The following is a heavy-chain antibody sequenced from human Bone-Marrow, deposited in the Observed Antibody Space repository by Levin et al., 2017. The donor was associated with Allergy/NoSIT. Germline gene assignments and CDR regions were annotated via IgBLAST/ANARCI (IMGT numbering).Heavy chain of an antibody. D-gene: IGHD3-3*01. CDR2: ISWNSGSI. J-gene: IGHJ3*02. CDR3: ASQFTIFGVVPRVGAFDI. Sequence: GGSLRLSCAASGFTFDDYAMHWVRQAPGKGLEWVSGISWNSGSIGYADSVKGRFTISRDNAKNSLYLQMNSLRAEDTALYYCASQFTIFGVVPRVGAFDIWGQGTMVTVSS. CDR1: GFTFDDYA. V-gene: IGHV3-9*01.